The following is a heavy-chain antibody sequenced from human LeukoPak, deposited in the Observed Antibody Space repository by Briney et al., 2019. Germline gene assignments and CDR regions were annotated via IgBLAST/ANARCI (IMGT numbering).Heavy chain of an antibody. Sequence: GGSLRISCAASGFTFSDYWMHWVRQGPGKGPEWLSRTSKDGSDTFYADAAKGRFTASRDNAKNTVYLQVTNVRPDDTAVYYCARGGYSGSYYRFSWGQGTVVTVAS. CDR1: GFTFSDYW. V-gene: IGHV3-74*01. D-gene: IGHD6-25*01. CDR3: ARGGYSGSYYRFS. J-gene: IGHJ4*02. CDR2: TSKDGSDT.